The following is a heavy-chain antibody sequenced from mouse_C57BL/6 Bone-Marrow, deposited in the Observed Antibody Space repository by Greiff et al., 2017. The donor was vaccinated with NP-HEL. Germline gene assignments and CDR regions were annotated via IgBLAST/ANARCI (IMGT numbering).Heavy chain of an antibody. Sequence: ESGPGMVKPSQSLSLTCTVTGYSITSGYDWHWIRHFPGNKLEWMGCISYSGSTNYNPSLKSRISITHDTSKNHFFLKLNSVTTEDTATYYCAREGLRPGFAYWGQGTLVTVSA. D-gene: IGHD2-4*01. V-gene: IGHV3-1*01. CDR1: GYSITSGYD. CDR2: ISYSGST. J-gene: IGHJ3*01. CDR3: AREGLRPGFAY.